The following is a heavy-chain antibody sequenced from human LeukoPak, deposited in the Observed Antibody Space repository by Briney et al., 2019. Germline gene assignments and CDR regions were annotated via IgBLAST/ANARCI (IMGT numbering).Heavy chain of an antibody. J-gene: IGHJ4*02. D-gene: IGHD3-10*01. CDR1: GGSISSSSYY. Sequence: SETLSLTCTVSGGSISSSSYYWGWIRQPPGRGLEWIGSIYYSGSTYYNPSLKGRVTISVDTSKNQFSLKLSSVTAADTAVYYCARLPGDIDGDWGQGTLVTVSS. CDR2: IYYSGST. CDR3: ARLPGDIDGD. V-gene: IGHV4-39*01.